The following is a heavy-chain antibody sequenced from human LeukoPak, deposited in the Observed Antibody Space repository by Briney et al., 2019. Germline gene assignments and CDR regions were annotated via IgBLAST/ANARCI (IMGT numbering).Heavy chain of an antibody. V-gene: IGHV1-69*04. Sequence: SVKVSCKASGGTFSSYAISWVRQAPGQGLEWMGRIIPILGIANYAQKFQGRVTITADKSTSTAYMELSSLRSEDTAVYYCARPFNENYDILTWGQGTLVTVSS. D-gene: IGHD3-9*01. J-gene: IGHJ5*02. CDR1: GGTFSSYA. CDR2: IIPILGIA. CDR3: ARPFNENYDILT.